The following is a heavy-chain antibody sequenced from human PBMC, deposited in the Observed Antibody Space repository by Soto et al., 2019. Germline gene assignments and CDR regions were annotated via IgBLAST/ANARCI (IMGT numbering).Heavy chain of an antibody. CDR1: GYTFTSYG. CDR3: ARVPGGAVAAYYFDY. CDR2: ISAYNGNT. V-gene: IGHV1-18*01. D-gene: IGHD6-19*01. J-gene: IGHJ4*02. Sequence: GASVKVSCTASGYTFTSYGISWVRQAPGQGLEWMRWISAYNGNTNYAQKLQGRVTMTTDTSTSTAYMELRSLRSDDTAVYYCARVPGGAVAAYYFDYWGQGTLVTVSS.